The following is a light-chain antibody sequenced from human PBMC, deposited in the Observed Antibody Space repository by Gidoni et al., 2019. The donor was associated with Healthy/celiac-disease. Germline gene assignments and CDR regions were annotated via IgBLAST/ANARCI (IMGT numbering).Light chain of an antibody. J-gene: IGKJ5*01. CDR3: QQLNSYAT. CDR2: AAS. Sequence: DIQLTQSPSFLSASVGDRVTITSRASQGISSYLAWYQQKPGKAPKLLIYAASTLQSGVPSRFSGSGSGTEFTLTISSLQPEDFATYYCQQLNSYATFGQGTRLEIK. V-gene: IGKV1-9*01. CDR1: QGISSY.